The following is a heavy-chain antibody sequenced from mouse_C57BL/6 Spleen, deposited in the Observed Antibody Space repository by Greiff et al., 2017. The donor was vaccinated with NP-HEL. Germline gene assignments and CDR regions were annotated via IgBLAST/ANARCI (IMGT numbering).Heavy chain of an antibody. CDR3: ARESITTSAMDY. D-gene: IGHD1-1*01. V-gene: IGHV1-80*01. CDR2: IYPGDGDT. Sequence: QVQLKQSGAELVKPGASVKISCKASGYAFSSYWMNWVKQRPGKGLEWIGQIYPGDGDTNYNGKFKGKATLTADKSSSTAYMQLSSLTSEASAVYFCARESITTSAMDYWGQGTSVTVSS. J-gene: IGHJ4*01. CDR1: GYAFSSYW.